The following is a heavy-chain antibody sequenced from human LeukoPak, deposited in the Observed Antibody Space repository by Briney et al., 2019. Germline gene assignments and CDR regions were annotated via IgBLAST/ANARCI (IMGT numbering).Heavy chain of an antibody. V-gene: IGHV4-34*01. D-gene: IGHD6-13*01. CDR3: ARGESSTPTGSSVGSSWLFDY. Sequence: PGGSLRLSCAASGFTFSSYAMSWIRQPPGKGLEWIGEINHSGSTNYNPSLKSRVTISVDTSKNQFSLKLSSVTAADTAVYYCARGESSTPTGSSVGSSWLFDYWGQGTLVTVSS. CDR2: INHSGST. J-gene: IGHJ4*02. CDR1: GFTFSSYA.